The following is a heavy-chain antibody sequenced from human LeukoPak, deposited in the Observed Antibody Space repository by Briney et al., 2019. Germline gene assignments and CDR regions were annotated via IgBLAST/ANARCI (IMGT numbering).Heavy chain of an antibody. D-gene: IGHD3-10*01. V-gene: IGHV3-66*02. CDR2: IYRGGST. J-gene: IGHJ4*02. Sequence: GGSLRLSCAASGFTVSSNYMSWVRQAPGKGLEWVSVIYRGGSTYYADSVKGRFTISRDNSKDTLYLQMNSLSAEDTAVYYCARDAVPITVRGVIGTYYFVYWGQGTLVTASS. CDR3: ARDAVPITVRGVIGTYYFVY. CDR1: GFTVSSNY.